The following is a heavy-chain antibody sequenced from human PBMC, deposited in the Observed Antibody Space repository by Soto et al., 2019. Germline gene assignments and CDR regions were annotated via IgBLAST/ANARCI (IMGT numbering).Heavy chain of an antibody. Sequence: GGSLRLSCAASGFTFSSYAMSWVRQAPGKGLEWVSAISGSGGSTYYADSVKGRFTISRDNSKNTLYLQMNSLRAEDTAVYYCAKAGDIAARPYYYYYMDVWGKGTTVTVS. V-gene: IGHV3-23*01. CDR3: AKAGDIAARPYYYYYMDV. D-gene: IGHD6-6*01. J-gene: IGHJ6*03. CDR1: GFTFSSYA. CDR2: ISGSGGST.